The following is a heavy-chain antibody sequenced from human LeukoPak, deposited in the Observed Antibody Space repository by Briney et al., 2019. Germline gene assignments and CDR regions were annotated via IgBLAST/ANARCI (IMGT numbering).Heavy chain of an antibody. CDR2: LYIGRGM. CDR3: ARESRVVIGDGYHVDS. D-gene: IGHD2-21*01. Sequence: PSETLSLTCFVSDGSITHYYWRWIRQPAGKGLEWIGRLYIGRGMEYNPSLKSRVTMSVDRANMQFSLRLTSVTAADTAVYYCARESRVVIGDGYHVDSWGPGTLITVSS. CDR1: DGSITHYY. J-gene: IGHJ4*02. V-gene: IGHV4-4*07.